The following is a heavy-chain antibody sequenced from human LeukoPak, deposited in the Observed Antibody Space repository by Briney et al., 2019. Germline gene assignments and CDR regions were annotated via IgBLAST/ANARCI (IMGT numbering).Heavy chain of an antibody. CDR2: ISDSGSTI. V-gene: IGHV3-48*03. Sequence: GGSLRLSCAASGFIFSNYEMNWVRQAPGKGLEWVSYISDSGSTIYYADSVKGRFTISRDNAKNSLYLQLNSLRAEDTAVYYCARDESGDSYGLYWGQGTLVTVSS. J-gene: IGHJ4*02. CDR1: GFIFSNYE. CDR3: ARDESGDSYGLY. D-gene: IGHD5-18*01.